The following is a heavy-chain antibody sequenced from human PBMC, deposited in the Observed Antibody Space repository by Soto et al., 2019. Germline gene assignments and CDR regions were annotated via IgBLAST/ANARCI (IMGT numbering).Heavy chain of an antibody. V-gene: IGHV3-49*03. CDR2: IRSKAYGGTT. CDR1: GFNFGGYV. Sequence: SLRLSCTTSGFNFGGYVMSWFRQAPGKGLEWVGFIRSKAYGGTTEYAASMKGRITISRDDSRSIAYLLMNSLRTEDTAVYYCSRDYDFWSGYYGQGLDVWGQGTTVTVS. CDR3: SRDYDFWSGYYGQGLDV. J-gene: IGHJ6*02. D-gene: IGHD3-3*01.